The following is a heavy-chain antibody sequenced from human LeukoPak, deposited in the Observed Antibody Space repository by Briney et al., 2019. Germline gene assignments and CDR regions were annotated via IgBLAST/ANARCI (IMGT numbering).Heavy chain of an antibody. CDR2: ISQSAIA. CDR1: GGSISSYY. D-gene: IGHD1/OR15-1a*01. CDR3: ARASVEHSIVAGDYFDY. J-gene: IGHJ4*01. Sequence: SETLSLTCTVSGGSISSYYWIWIRQPPGKELEWIGNISQSAIASYNPSLKSRVTISLDTSNNHFSLDLRSVTAADTAVYFCARASVEHSIVAGDYFDYWGHGTLVTVSS. V-gene: IGHV4-59*08.